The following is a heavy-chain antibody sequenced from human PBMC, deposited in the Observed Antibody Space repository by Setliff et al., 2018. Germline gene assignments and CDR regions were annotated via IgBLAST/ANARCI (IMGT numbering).Heavy chain of an antibody. Sequence: PGGSLRLSCAASGFTFSAYAMSWVRQSPGKGLEWVSAISPIGDSTYYLDSVMGRFTIPRDNSKNTLYLQMNSLRAEDTAMYYCAKDDLGFAAAGTNVVFNYWGQGTLVTVSS. D-gene: IGHD6-13*01. CDR2: ISPIGDST. CDR3: AKDDLGFAAAGTNVVFNY. J-gene: IGHJ4*02. V-gene: IGHV3-23*01. CDR1: GFTFSAYA.